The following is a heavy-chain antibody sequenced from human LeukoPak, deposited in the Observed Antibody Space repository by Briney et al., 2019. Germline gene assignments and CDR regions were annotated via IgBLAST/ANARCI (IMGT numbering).Heavy chain of an antibody. Sequence: GGSLRLSCVASGFTFDDYAMHWVRQAPGKGLEWVSGINWNGDSTGYADSVKGRLTISRDNAKNSLYLQMNSLRAEDTALYYCARVPLDWNYFDYWGQGTLVTVSS. CDR1: GFTFDDYA. CDR3: ARVPLDWNYFDY. CDR2: INWNGDST. J-gene: IGHJ4*02. D-gene: IGHD1-1*01. V-gene: IGHV3-20*04.